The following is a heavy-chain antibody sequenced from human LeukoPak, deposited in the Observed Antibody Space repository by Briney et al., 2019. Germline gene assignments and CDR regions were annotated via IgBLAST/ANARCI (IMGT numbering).Heavy chain of an antibody. J-gene: IGHJ5*02. CDR3: ARGRIFGYNKVGRGNNWFDP. V-gene: IGHV4-34*01. CDR1: GGSFRDYY. CDR2: INHSGGT. Sequence: SGTLSLTCAVHGGSFRDYYWSWIRQAPGKGLEFIGEINHSGGTKYNPSLKSRLTISEDTSKNQFSLKLTSVTAADTAVYYCARGRIFGYNKVGRGNNWFDPWGQGTLVTVSS. D-gene: IGHD5-24*01.